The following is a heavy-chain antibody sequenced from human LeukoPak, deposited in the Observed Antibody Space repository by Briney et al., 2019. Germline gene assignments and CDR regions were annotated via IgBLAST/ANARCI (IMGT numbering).Heavy chain of an antibody. V-gene: IGHV4-61*02. Sequence: PSETLSLTRTVSGGSISSGSYYWSWIGQPAGKGLEWIGRIYTSGSTNYNPSLKSRVTISVDTSKNQFSLKLSSVTAADTAVYYCARVPTIYYYMDVWGKGTTVIVSS. CDR2: IYTSGST. CDR1: GGSISSGSYY. J-gene: IGHJ6*03. CDR3: ARVPTIYYYMDV.